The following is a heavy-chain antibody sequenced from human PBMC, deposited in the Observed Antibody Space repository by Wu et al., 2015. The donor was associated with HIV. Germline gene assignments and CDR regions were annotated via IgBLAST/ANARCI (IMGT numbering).Heavy chain of an antibody. CDR2: IIPIFGTA. D-gene: IGHD6-13*01. CDR1: GGTFSSYA. V-gene: IGHV1-69*05. J-gene: IGHJ6*02. CDR3: ARSGIAAAATLYYYGMDV. Sequence: QVQLVQSGAEVKKPGSSVKVSCKASGGTFSSYAISWVRQAPGQGLEWMGGIIPIFGTANYAQKFQGRVTITTDESTSTAYMELSSLRSEDTAVYYCARSGIAAAATLYYYGMDVWGQGTTVTVSS.